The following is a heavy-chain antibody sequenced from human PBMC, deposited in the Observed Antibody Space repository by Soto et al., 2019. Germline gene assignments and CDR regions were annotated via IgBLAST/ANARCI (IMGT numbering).Heavy chain of an antibody. J-gene: IGHJ4*02. CDR3: ARGAHNNSWYFDY. V-gene: IGHV4-59*01. CDR1: GGSITSYY. CDR2: IYYSGST. D-gene: IGHD1-20*01. Sequence: QVQLQESGPGLVKPSETLSLTCTVSGGSITSYYWTWIRQPPGKGLEWFGYIYYSGSTNYNPSLKSRVTISVDTSKNQFSLKLSSVTAADTAVYYCARGAHNNSWYFDYWGQGTLVTVSS.